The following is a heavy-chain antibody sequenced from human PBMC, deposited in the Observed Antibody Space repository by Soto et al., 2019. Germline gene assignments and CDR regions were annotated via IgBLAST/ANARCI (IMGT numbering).Heavy chain of an antibody. V-gene: IGHV1-3*01. Sequence: ASVKVSCKASGYTLTSYAMHWLRQAPGQRLEWMGWINAGNGNTKYSQKFQGRVTITRDTSASTAYMELSSLRSEDTAVYYCARESPFVAAFDIWGQGTMVTVSS. J-gene: IGHJ3*02. CDR3: ARESPFVAAFDI. CDR1: GYTLTSYA. CDR2: INAGNGNT.